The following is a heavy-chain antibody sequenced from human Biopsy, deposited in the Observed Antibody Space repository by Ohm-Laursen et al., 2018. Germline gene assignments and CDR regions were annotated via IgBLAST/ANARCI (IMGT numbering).Heavy chain of an antibody. CDR1: GYSFTSYY. D-gene: IGHD1-14*01. CDR2: INPSGSTT. V-gene: IGHV1-46*01. CDR3: ARDRDRRGWFDP. Sequence: ASVKVSCKASGYSFTSYYMHWVRQAPGQGLEWMGMINPSGSTTSYPQIFQGRVTMTRDTSKSTVCMELSSLRSADTAVYYCARDRDRRGWFDPWGQGTLVTVSS. J-gene: IGHJ5*02.